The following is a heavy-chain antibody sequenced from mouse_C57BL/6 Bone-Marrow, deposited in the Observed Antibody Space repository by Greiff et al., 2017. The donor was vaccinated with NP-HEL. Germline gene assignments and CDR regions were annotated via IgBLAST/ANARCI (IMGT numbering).Heavy chain of an antibody. Sequence: EVKVVESGGGLVQPGGSMKLSCVASGFTFSNYWMNWVRQSPEKGLEWVAQIRLKSDNYATHYAVSVKGRFTISRDDSKSSVYLQMKNLRAEDTGIYYCTGGRLRPWFAYWGQGTLVTVSA. V-gene: IGHV6-3*01. D-gene: IGHD2-4*01. CDR2: IRLKSDNYAT. CDR1: GFTFSNYW. CDR3: TGGRLRPWFAY. J-gene: IGHJ3*01.